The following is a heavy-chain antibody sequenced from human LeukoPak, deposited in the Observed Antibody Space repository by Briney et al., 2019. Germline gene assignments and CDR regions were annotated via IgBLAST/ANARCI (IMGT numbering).Heavy chain of an antibody. V-gene: IGHV4-38-2*02. CDR1: GYSISSGYY. J-gene: IGHJ4*02. Sequence: SETLSLTCTVSGYSISSGYYWGWIQQPPGKGLEWIGSIYHSGRTFYNPSLKSRVTISVDTSKNQFSLKLSSVTAADTAVYYCATGSSGFDYWGQGTLVTVSS. D-gene: IGHD3-22*01. CDR3: ATGSSGFDY. CDR2: IYHSGRT.